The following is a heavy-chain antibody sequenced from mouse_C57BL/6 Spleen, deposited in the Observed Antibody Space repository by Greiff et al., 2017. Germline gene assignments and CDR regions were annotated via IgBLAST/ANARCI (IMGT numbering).Heavy chain of an antibody. CDR1: GYTFTSYW. D-gene: IGHD1-1*02. CDR3: ARNYDYDAMDY. V-gene: IGHV1-69*01. J-gene: IGHJ4*01. Sequence: QVQLQQPGTELVKPGASVKLSCKASGYTFTSYWMHWVKQRPGQGLEWIGEIDPSDSYTNYNQKFKGKSTLTVDKSSSTAYMQLSSLTSEDSAVYYCARNYDYDAMDYWGQGTSGTVSS. CDR2: IDPSDSYT.